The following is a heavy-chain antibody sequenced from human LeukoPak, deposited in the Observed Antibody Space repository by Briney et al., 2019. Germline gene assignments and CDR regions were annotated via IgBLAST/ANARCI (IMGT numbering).Heavy chain of an antibody. CDR1: GGSISSYY. CDR3: ARAFTKNDAFDI. Sequence: PSETLSLTCTVSGGSISSYYWSWIRQPPGKGLEWIGYIYYSGSTNYNPSLKSRVTISVDTSKNQFSLKLSSVTAADTAVYYCARAFTKNDAFDIWGQGTMVTVSS. D-gene: IGHD3-3*01. CDR2: IYYSGST. V-gene: IGHV4-59*01. J-gene: IGHJ3*02.